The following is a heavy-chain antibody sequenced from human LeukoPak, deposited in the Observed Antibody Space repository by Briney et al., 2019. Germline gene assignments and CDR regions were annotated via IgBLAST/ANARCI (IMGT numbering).Heavy chain of an antibody. J-gene: IGHJ3*02. Sequence: SETLSLTCAVYGGSFSGYYWSWIRQTPGKGLEWIGEVNDSGGTNINPSLRSRVILSVDTSKNQFSLKLISVTAADTAVYYCAKSNGYGLVDIWGQGTMVTVSS. CDR3: AKSNGYGLVDI. D-gene: IGHD3-10*01. CDR2: VNDSGGT. CDR1: GGSFSGYY. V-gene: IGHV4-34*01.